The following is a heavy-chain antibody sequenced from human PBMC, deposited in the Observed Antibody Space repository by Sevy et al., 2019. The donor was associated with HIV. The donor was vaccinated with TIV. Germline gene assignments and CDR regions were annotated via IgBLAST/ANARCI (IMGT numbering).Heavy chain of an antibody. J-gene: IGHJ6*02. CDR2: VSWNSGAI. D-gene: IGHD2-2*02. V-gene: IGHV3-9*03. Sequence: GGSLRLSCATSGFAFGDYAMHWVREAPGKGLEWVAGVSWNSGAIDYAASVKGRFTISRDHAKSSLYLQMNSLRAEDMALYYCAKDINRGCDSINCYTYYYYYYGLDAWGQGTTVTVSS. CDR3: AKDINRGCDSINCYTYYYYYYGLDA. CDR1: GFAFGDYA.